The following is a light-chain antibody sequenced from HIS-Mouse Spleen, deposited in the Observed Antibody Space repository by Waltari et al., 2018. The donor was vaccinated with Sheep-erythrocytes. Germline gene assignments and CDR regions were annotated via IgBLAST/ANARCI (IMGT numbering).Light chain of an antibody. J-gene: IGLJ3*02. CDR3: CSYAGSSTPWV. CDR2: EGS. CDR1: SSSVGSYNL. V-gene: IGLV2-23*01. Sequence: QSALTQPAYVSGSPGQSITISCTGTSSSVGSYNLVPCYPHHPGKAPKLMLYEGSKRPSGVSNRFSGSKSGNTASLTISGLQAEDEADYYCCSYAGSSTPWVFGGGTKLTVL.